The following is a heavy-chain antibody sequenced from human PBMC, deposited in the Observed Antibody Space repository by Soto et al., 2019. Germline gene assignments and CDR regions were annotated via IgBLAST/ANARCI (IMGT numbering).Heavy chain of an antibody. Sequence: SETLSLTCAVSGYSISSGYYWGWFRQPPGKGLELIGSISHSGSTYYNPSLKSRVTISVDTSKNQFSLKLSSVTAADTAVYYCAREIREWLVWDHYGMDVWGQGTPVTVS. CDR2: ISHSGST. V-gene: IGHV4-38-2*02. CDR3: AREIREWLVWDHYGMDV. D-gene: IGHD6-19*01. J-gene: IGHJ6*02. CDR1: GYSISSGYY.